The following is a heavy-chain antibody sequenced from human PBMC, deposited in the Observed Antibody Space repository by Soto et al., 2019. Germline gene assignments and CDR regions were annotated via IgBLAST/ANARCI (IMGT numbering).Heavy chain of an antibody. CDR1: GFTFSSYS. CDR2: ISSSSSTI. D-gene: IGHD3-3*01. Sequence: GGSLRLSCAASGFTFSSYSMNWVRQAPGKGLEWVSYISSSSSTIYYADSVKGRFTISRDNAKNSLYLQMNSLRAEDTAVYYCARDRFLEWLPTVSGAFDIWGQGTMVTVSS. J-gene: IGHJ3*02. V-gene: IGHV3-48*01. CDR3: ARDRFLEWLPTVSGAFDI.